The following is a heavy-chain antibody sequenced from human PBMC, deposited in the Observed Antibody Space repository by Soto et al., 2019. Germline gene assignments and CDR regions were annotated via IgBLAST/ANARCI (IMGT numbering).Heavy chain of an antibody. CDR3: ARSLVSREYSSSPGLFDY. J-gene: IGHJ4*02. V-gene: IGHV1-18*01. D-gene: IGHD6-6*01. CDR2: ISAYNGNT. CDR1: GYTFTSYG. Sequence: QVQLVQSGAEVKKPGASVKVSCEASGYTFTSYGISWVRQAPGQGLEWMGWISAYNGNTNYAQKLQGRVTMTTDTSTSTAYMELRSLRSDDTAVYYCARSLVSREYSSSPGLFDYWGQGTLVTVSS.